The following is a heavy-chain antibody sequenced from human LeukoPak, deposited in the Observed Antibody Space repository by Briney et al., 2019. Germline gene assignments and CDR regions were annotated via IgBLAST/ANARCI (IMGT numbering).Heavy chain of an antibody. CDR1: GVPISSYY. Sequence: SETLSLTCTVSGVPISSYYWSWIGHPPGKGLEGMGRIYTSRSTNYNPSLKSRVTMSVDTSKNQFSLKLSSVTAADTAVYYCARGNPADYYYYMDVWGKGTTVTVSS. CDR3: ARGNPADYYYYMDV. J-gene: IGHJ6*03. CDR2: IYTSRST. V-gene: IGHV4-4*07. D-gene: IGHD2-2*01.